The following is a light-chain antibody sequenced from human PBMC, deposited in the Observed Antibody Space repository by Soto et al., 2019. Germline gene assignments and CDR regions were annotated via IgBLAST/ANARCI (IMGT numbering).Light chain of an antibody. Sequence: VLTQPPSVSGAPGQRVTISCTGSSSNIGAGYDVHWYQQLPGTAPKLLIYANNNLPSGVPDRFSGSKSGTSASLAITGLQAEDEADYYCQSYDSSLSGHVVFGGGTKVTVL. V-gene: IGLV1-40*01. CDR2: ANN. CDR3: QSYDSSLSGHVV. CDR1: SSNIGAGYD. J-gene: IGLJ2*01.